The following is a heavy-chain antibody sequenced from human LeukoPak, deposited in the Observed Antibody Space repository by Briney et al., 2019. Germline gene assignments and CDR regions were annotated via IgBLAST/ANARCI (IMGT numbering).Heavy chain of an antibody. CDR2: ISAYNGHT. D-gene: IGHD3-10*01. J-gene: IGHJ4*02. Sequence: ASVKVSCKASGYTFTNYGISWVRQAPGQGLEYMAWISAYNGHTNYAQKLQGRVTMTTDTSTSTAYMELRSLRSGDTAVYYCARSFGNYYGSGTPPLYFDYWGQGTLVTVSS. CDR3: ARSFGNYYGSGTPPLYFDY. V-gene: IGHV1-18*04. CDR1: GYTFTNYG.